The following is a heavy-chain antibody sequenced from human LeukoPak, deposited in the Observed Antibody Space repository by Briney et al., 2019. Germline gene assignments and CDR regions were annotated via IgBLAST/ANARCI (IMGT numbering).Heavy chain of an antibody. CDR3: ARDPRYYYGSGTNDY. CDR2: IYSGGST. Sequence: GGSLRLSCAASGFTVSSNYMSWVRQAPGKGLEWVSVIYSGGSTYYADSVKGRFTISRDNSKNTLYLQMNSLRAEDTAVYYCARDPRYYYGSGTNDYWGQGTLVTVSS. J-gene: IGHJ4*02. CDR1: GFTVSSNY. V-gene: IGHV3-66*02. D-gene: IGHD3-10*01.